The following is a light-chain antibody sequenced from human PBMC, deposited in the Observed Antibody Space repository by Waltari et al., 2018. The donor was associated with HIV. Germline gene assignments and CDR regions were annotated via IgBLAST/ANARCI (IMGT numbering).Light chain of an antibody. V-gene: IGLV3-21*02. CDR2: NDK. CDR1: SIARRN. J-gene: IGLJ2*01. CDR3: QVWDRDSDVV. Sequence: SYVLTQPPSVSVPPGQTARIPCGGSSIARRNVQWYQQKPGQAPVLVVYNDKDRPSGIPERFSGSNSWNTATLTISTVEAGDEADYYCQVWDRDSDVVFGGGTKLTVL.